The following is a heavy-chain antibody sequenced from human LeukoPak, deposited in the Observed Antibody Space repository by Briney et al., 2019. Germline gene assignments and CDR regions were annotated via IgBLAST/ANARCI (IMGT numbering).Heavy chain of an antibody. CDR3: ARFLSYYGSGSYYYGMDV. V-gene: IGHV3-21*01. Sequence: SGGSLRLSCAASGFTFSSHSMNWVRQAPGKGLEWVSSISSSSSYIYYADSVKGRFTISRDNAKNSLYLQMNSLRAEDTAVYYCARFLSYYGSGSYYYGMDVWGQGTTVTVSS. CDR1: GFTFSSHS. D-gene: IGHD3-10*01. J-gene: IGHJ6*02. CDR2: ISSSSSYI.